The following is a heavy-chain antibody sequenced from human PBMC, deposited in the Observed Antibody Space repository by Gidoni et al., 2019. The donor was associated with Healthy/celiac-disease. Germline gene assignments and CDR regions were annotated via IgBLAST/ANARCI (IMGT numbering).Heavy chain of an antibody. J-gene: IGHJ6*02. CDR1: GFTFSSYG. V-gene: IGHV3-30*02. CDR3: AKDHIRSYYYGMDV. CDR2: IRYDGSNK. D-gene: IGHD2-21*01. Sequence: QVQLVESGGGVVQPGGSLRLSCAASGFTFSSYGMHWVRQAPGKGLEWVAFIRYDGSNKYYADSVKGRFTISRDNSKNTLYLQMNSLRAEDTAVYYCAKDHIRSYYYGMDVWGQGTTVTVSS.